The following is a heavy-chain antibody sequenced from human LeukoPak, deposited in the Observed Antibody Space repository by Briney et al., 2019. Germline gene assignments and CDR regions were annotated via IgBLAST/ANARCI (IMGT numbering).Heavy chain of an antibody. CDR3: ARVGPPWYGMDV. Sequence: KLSETLSLTCTVSGGSVSSYYWSWIRQPPGKGLEWIGYIYYSGSTNYNPSLKSRVTISVDTSKNQFSLKLSSVTAADTAVYYCARVGPPWYGMDVWGQGTTVTVSS. V-gene: IGHV4-59*02. CDR1: GGSVSSYY. J-gene: IGHJ6*02. CDR2: IYYSGST.